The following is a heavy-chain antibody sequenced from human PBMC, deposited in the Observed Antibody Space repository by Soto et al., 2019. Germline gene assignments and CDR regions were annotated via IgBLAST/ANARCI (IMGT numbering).Heavy chain of an antibody. D-gene: IGHD6-13*01. CDR2: MNPNSGNT. CDR1: GYTFTSYD. V-gene: IGHV1-8*01. J-gene: IGHJ6*03. Sequence: GASVKVSCKASGYTFTSYDINWVRQATGQGLEWMGWMNPNSGNTGYAQRFQGRVTMTRNTSISTAYMELSSLRSEDTAVYYCAVSSAAGSLYYYYYMDVWGKGTTVTVSS. CDR3: AVSSAAGSLYYYYYMDV.